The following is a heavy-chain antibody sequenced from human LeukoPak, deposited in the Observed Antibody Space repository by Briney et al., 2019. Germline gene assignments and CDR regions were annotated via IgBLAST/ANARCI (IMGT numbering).Heavy chain of an antibody. CDR2: IKQDGSKK. V-gene: IGHV3-7*04. D-gene: IGHD5-24*01. CDR1: GFTVSSIH. J-gene: IGHJ4*02. Sequence: GGSLRLSCAAFGFTVSSIHMTWVRQAPGKGLEWVANIKQDGSKKSYVDSVKGRFTISRDNAKNSLYLQMNSLRAEDTAIYYCTRVGYIDEGIDYWGQGTLVTVSS. CDR3: TRVGYIDEGIDY.